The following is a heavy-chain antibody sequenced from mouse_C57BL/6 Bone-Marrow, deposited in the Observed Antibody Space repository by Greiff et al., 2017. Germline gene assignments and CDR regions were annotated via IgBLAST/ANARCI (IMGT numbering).Heavy chain of an antibody. J-gene: IGHJ2*01. D-gene: IGHD4-1*01. V-gene: IGHV1-81*01. CDR1: GYTFTSYG. CDR3: ARSWDGGYFDY. CDR2: IYPRSGNT. Sequence: QVQLQQSGAELARPGASVKLSCKASGYTFTSYGISWVKQRTGQGLEWIGEIYPRSGNTYYNEKFKGKATLTADKSSSTAYMELRSLTSEDSAVXFCARSWDGGYFDYWGQGTTLTVSS.